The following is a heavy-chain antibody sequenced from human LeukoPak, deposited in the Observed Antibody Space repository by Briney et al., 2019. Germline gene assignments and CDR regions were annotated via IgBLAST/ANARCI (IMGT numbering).Heavy chain of an antibody. Sequence: SETLSLTCSVSGVSLSSTSCYWGWIREPPGTGLEWIGSVYSSGGTYYIPSLKSRVTMSIDTSKNQFSLKLSSVTAADTAVYYCARDAVVAGTVYYHYYGMDVWGQGTTVTVSS. D-gene: IGHD2-21*01. CDR2: VYSSGGT. V-gene: IGHV4-39*07. J-gene: IGHJ6*02. CDR3: ARDAVVAGTVYYHYYGMDV. CDR1: GVSLSSTSCY.